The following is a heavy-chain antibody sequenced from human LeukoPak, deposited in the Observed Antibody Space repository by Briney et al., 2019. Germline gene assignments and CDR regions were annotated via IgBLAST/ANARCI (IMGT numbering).Heavy chain of an antibody. V-gene: IGHV1-69*01. CDR2: IIPIFGTA. J-gene: IGHJ6*02. CDR3: ARDYYDSSGGIYYYGMDV. D-gene: IGHD3-22*01. CDR1: GGTFSSYA. Sequence: SVKVSCKASGGTFSSYAISWVRQAPGQGLEWLGGIIPIFGTANYAQKLQGRVTITADESTSTAYMELRSLRSEDTAVYYCARDYYDSSGGIYYYGMDVWGQGTTVTVSS.